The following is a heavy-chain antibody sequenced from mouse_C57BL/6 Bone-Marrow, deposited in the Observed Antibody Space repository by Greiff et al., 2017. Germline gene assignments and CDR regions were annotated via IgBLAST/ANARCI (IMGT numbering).Heavy chain of an antibody. Sequence: FQLQQSGPGLVKPGASVKISCKASGYSFTGYYMNWVKQSPEKTLEGIGEINPSTGGTTYNQKFKAKATLTVDKSSSTAYMQLKSLTSEDSAVYYCANLDYWGQGTTLTVSS. V-gene: IGHV1-42*01. J-gene: IGHJ2*01. CDR3: ANLDY. CDR1: GYSFTGYY. CDR2: INPSTGGT.